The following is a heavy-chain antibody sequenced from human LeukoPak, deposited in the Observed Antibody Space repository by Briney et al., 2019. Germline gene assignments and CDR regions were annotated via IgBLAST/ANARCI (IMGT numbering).Heavy chain of an antibody. CDR1: GFTFSSYA. V-gene: IGHV3-30-3*01. CDR2: ISYDGSNK. Sequence: PGGSLRLSCGASGFTFSSYAMHWVRQAPGKGLEWVAVISYDGSNKYYADSVKGRFTISRDNSKNTLYLQMNSLRAEDTAVYYCARESVVAFDYWGQGTLVTVSS. D-gene: IGHD2-15*01. CDR3: ARESVVAFDY. J-gene: IGHJ4*02.